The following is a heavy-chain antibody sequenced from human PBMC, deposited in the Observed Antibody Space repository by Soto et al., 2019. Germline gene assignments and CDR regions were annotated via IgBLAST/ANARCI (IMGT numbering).Heavy chain of an antibody. J-gene: IGHJ6*03. CDR1: GGSFSGYY. CDR3: ARGPSDFWRGYYLYYYYMDV. D-gene: IGHD3-3*01. V-gene: IGHV4-34*01. Sequence: SETLSLTCAVYGGSFSGYYWSWIRQPPGKGLEWIGEINHSGSTNYNPSLKSRVTISVDTSKNQFSLKLSSVTAADTAVYYCARGPSDFWRGYYLYYYYMDVWGKGTTVTVSS. CDR2: INHSGST.